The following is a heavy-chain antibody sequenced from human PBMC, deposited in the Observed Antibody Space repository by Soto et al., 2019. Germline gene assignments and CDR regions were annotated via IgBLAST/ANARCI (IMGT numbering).Heavy chain of an antibody. D-gene: IGHD2-2*01. CDR1: GFRFDDYA. Sequence: EVQLVESGGGLVQPGRSLRLSCVASGFRFDDYAMHWVRQAPGKGLEWVSGISWDSNSIGYADSVKGRFTISGDSAKNSLYLQMNSLRAEDTALYYCVKDIEENQLLYDAFDIWGQGTMVTVSS. J-gene: IGHJ3*02. V-gene: IGHV3-9*01. CDR3: VKDIEENQLLYDAFDI. CDR2: ISWDSNSI.